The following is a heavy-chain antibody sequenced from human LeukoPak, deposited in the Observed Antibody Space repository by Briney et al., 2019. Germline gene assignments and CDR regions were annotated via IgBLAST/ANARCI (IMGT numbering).Heavy chain of an antibody. J-gene: IGHJ2*01. D-gene: IGHD5-18*01. CDR1: GFTFSTYG. CDR2: IGGSGVST. CDR3: ARLGAWIQLSQGYLDL. V-gene: IGHV3-23*01. Sequence: GGTLRLSCAASGFTFSTYGMTWVRQAPGKGLEWVSAIGGSGVSTYYADSVKGRFTISRDNSRNTLYLQMNSLRAEDTAVYYCARLGAWIQLSQGYLDLWAVAPWSLSPQ.